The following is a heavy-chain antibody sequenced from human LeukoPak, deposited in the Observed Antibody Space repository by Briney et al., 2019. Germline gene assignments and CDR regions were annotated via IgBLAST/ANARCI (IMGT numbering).Heavy chain of an antibody. Sequence: PSETLSLTCTVSGDSINGYYWSWIRQLPGKGLEWIAYVRDNGENNYNPSLKSRVAISVDTANNQISLRLDFVTAADTAIYYCARQPVNTAAFDIWGLGTMVTVSS. CDR2: VRDNGEN. D-gene: IGHD5-18*01. V-gene: IGHV4-59*08. J-gene: IGHJ3*02. CDR3: ARQPVNTAAFDI. CDR1: GDSINGYY.